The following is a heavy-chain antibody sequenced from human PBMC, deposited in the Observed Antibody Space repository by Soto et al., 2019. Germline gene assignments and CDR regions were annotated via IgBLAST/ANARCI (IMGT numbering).Heavy chain of an antibody. V-gene: IGHV1-69*01. J-gene: IGHJ4*02. CDR3: ARGWGYDSSDYYYAY. Sequence: QVQLVQSGAEVRKPGSSVKVSCKASGGTFSRPAISWVRQAPGQGLEWMGGIIPMFGTANHAQKFQGRVTIIADESTRTAYMEQSRLRSEDTAIYYCARGWGYDSSDYYYAYWGQGTVVIVSS. D-gene: IGHD3-22*01. CDR2: IIPMFGTA. CDR1: GGTFSRPA.